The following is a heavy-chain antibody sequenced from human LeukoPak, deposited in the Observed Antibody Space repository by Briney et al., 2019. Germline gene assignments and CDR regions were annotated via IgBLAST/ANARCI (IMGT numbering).Heavy chain of an antibody. V-gene: IGHV4-59*01. CDR3: ARDLGCRNTSCPLDI. CDR1: GGSISSYY. CDR2: IYYSGST. J-gene: IGHJ3*02. Sequence: SETLSLTCTVSGGSISSYYWSWIRQPPGKGLEWIGYIYYSGSTNYNPSLKSRVTISVDTSKNQFSLKLSSVTAADTAVYYCARDLGCRNTSCPLDIWGQGTMVTVSS. D-gene: IGHD2-2*01.